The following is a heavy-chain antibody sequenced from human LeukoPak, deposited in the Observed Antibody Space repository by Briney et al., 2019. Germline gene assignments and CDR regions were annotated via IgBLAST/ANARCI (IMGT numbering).Heavy chain of an antibody. J-gene: IGHJ4*02. CDR1: GFTFSSYS. Sequence: KTGGSLRLSCAASGFTFSSYSTNWVRQAPGKGLEWVSSISTSSSYIYYADSVKGRFTISRDNAKNSLYLQMNSLRAEDTAVYYCARHVVAVGFDYWGQGTLVTVSS. V-gene: IGHV3-21*01. D-gene: IGHD3-22*01. CDR2: ISTSSSYI. CDR3: ARHVVAVGFDY.